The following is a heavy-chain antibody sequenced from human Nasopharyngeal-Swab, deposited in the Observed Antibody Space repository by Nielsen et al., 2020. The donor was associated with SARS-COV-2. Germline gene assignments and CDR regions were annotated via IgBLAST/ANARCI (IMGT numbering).Heavy chain of an antibody. CDR2: TYYRSKWYN. V-gene: IGHV6-1*01. D-gene: IGHD3-22*01. Sequence: SQTLSHPFAIPGERVSSNSAAWTWIRQSPSRGLEWLGRTYYRSKWYNDYAVSVKSRITINPDTSKNQFSLQLNSVTPEDTAVYYCARDSYYYGHAGYFDLWGRGTLVTVSS. CDR1: GERVSSNSAA. CDR3: ARDSYYYGHAGYFDL. J-gene: IGHJ2*01.